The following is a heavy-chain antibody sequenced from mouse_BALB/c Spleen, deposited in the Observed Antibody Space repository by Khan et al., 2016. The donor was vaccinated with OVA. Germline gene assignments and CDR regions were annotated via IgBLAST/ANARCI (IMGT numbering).Heavy chain of an antibody. CDR3: ARHYYVSILYWYFDV. D-gene: IGHD1-1*01. Sequence: QVQLQQSGAELVKPGASVKLSCKASGYTFTSYDINWVRQRPEQGLEWIGWIFPGDGSTKYNEKFKGKATLTSDKSSSTAYMQLSRLTSEDSAVYFWARHYYVSILYWYFDVWGAGTTVTVSS. CDR2: IFPGDGST. V-gene: IGHV1-85*01. J-gene: IGHJ1*01. CDR1: GYTFTSYD.